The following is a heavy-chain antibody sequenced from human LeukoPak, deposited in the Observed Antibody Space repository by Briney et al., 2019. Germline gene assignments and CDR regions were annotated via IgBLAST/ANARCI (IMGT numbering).Heavy chain of an antibody. CDR3: TTYSSGHH. J-gene: IGHJ5*02. Sequence: GGSLRLSCAASGFSFSDCDMHWVRQAPGKGLEWVGRIGGKPKGYATAYAASVKGRFTISRDESKNTAYLQMNSLRPEDKAVYYCTTYSSGHHWGQGTLVTVSS. CDR1: GFSFSDCD. D-gene: IGHD6-19*01. V-gene: IGHV3-73*01. CDR2: IGGKPKGYAT.